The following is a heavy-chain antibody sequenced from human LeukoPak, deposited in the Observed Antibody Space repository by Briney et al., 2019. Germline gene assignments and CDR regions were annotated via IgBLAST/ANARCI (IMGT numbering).Heavy chain of an antibody. Sequence: PSQTLSLTCAVSGGSISSGGYSWSWIRQPPGKGLEWIGYIYHSGSTYYNPSLKSRVTISVDRSKNQFSLKLSSVTAADTAVYYCARANYYDSSGYYYVDAFDIWGQGTMVTVSS. CDR2: IYHSGST. V-gene: IGHV4-30-2*01. CDR3: ARANYYDSSGYYYVDAFDI. J-gene: IGHJ3*02. CDR1: GGSISSGGYS. D-gene: IGHD3-22*01.